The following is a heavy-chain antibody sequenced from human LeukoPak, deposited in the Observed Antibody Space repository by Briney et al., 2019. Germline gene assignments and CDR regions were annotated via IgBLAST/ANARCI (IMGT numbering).Heavy chain of an antibody. D-gene: IGHD2-21*02. J-gene: IGHJ5*02. CDR2: ININNGNT. V-gene: IGHV1-18*01. CDR3: ARKRCTGDCYLFDP. CDR1: GYTFSTYG. Sequence: GASVKVSCKASGYTFSTYGLMWVRQAPGQGLEWMGWININNGNTNYAQKFQGRVTMTTDTSTSTGYMESRSLRSDDTAVYYCARKRCTGDCYLFDPWGQGTLVTVSS.